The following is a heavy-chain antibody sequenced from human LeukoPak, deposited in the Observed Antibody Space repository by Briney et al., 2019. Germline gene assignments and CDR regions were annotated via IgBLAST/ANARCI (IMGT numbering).Heavy chain of an antibody. CDR1: GYTFTSYG. V-gene: IGHV1-18*01. Sequence: ASVKVSCKASGYTFTSYGISWVRQAPGQGIEWMGWISAYNGNTNYAQKVQGRVTMTTDTSTSTAYMELRSLRSDDTAVYYCARDRVPYDYVWGSYRYSAFDIWGQGTMVTVSS. J-gene: IGHJ3*02. D-gene: IGHD3-16*02. CDR2: ISAYNGNT. CDR3: ARDRVPYDYVWGSYRYSAFDI.